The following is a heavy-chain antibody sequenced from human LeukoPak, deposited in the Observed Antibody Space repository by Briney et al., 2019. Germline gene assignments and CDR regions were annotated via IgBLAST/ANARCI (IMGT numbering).Heavy chain of an antibody. CDR1: GYTFTSYG. J-gene: IGHJ4*02. Sequence: ASVKVSCKASGYTFTSYGISWVRQAPGQGLEWMGWICAYNGNTNYAQKLQGRVTMTTDTSTSTAYMELRSLRSDDTAVYYCARAPPHDYRFDYWGQGTLVTVSS. CDR2: ICAYNGNT. CDR3: ARAPPHDYRFDY. V-gene: IGHV1-18*01. D-gene: IGHD4-11*01.